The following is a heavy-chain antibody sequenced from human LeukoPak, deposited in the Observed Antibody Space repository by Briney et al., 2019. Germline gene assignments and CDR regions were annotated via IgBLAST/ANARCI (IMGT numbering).Heavy chain of an antibody. CDR3: ARDRRGYSYGYYYYGMDV. Sequence: ASVKVSCKASGYTFTSNYMHWVRQAPGQGLEWMGIINPSGGSTSYAQKFQGRATMTRDTSTSTVYMELSSLRSEDTVVYYCARDRRGYSYGYYYYGMDVWGQGTTVTVSS. CDR1: GYTFTSNY. D-gene: IGHD5-18*01. V-gene: IGHV1-46*01. J-gene: IGHJ6*02. CDR2: INPSGGST.